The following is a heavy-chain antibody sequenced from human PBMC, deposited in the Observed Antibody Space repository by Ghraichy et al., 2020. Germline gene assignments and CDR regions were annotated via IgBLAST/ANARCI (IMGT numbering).Heavy chain of an antibody. J-gene: IGHJ4*02. CDR1: GFTFSSYG. D-gene: IGHD1-1*01. CDR3: ANWNADKWFEY. V-gene: IGHV3-33*06. CDR2: IWNDGRRK. Sequence: GGSLRLSCAASGFTFSSYGMHWVRQAPGKGLEWVAVIWNDGRRKYYADSVKGQFTISRDNSKNTLYLQMNSLRAEDTAVYYCANWNADKWFEYWGQGTLVTVSS.